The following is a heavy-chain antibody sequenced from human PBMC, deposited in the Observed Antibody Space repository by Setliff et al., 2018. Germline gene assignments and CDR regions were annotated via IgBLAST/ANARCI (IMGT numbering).Heavy chain of an antibody. V-gene: IGHV1-3*04. CDR3: VRERRGGHFDY. CDR1: GETFTRYS. J-gene: IGHJ4*02. Sequence: ASVKVSCKASGETFTRYSIHWVRQAPGQRLEWIGYMDTGTDNTNYAQKFQGRVTMTADTSTNTVYMDLSSLGSEDTAVYYCVRERRGGHFDYWGQGTLVTVSS. CDR2: MDTGTDNT.